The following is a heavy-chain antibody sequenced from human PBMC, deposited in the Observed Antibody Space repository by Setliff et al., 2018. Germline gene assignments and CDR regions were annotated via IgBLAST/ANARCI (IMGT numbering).Heavy chain of an antibody. CDR3: ARDPRQNDNFWSGYYYYYYYGMDV. CDR2: INAGNGNT. CDR1: GYTFTSYA. J-gene: IGHJ6*02. Sequence: ASVKVSCKASGYTFTSYAMHWVRQAPGQRLEWMGWINAGNGNTKYSQKFQGRVTITRDTSASTAYMELSSLRSEDTAVYYCARDPRQNDNFWSGYYYYYYYGMDVWGQGTTVTVPS. V-gene: IGHV1-3*01. D-gene: IGHD3-3*01.